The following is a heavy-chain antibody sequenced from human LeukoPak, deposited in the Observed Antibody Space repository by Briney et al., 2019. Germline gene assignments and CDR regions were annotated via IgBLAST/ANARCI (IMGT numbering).Heavy chain of an antibody. V-gene: IGHV4-59*01. CDR3: ARGQIGYCTNGVCYPRGYFDY. J-gene: IGHJ4*02. D-gene: IGHD2-8*01. CDR1: GGSMSAYY. Sequence: KSSETLSLTCTVSGGSMSAYYWTWFRQPPGKGLEWIGYIYYSGSTNYNPSLKSRVSISVDTSKNQFSLKLSSVTAADTAVYYCARGQIGYCTNGVCYPRGYFDYWGQGTLVTVSS. CDR2: IYYSGST.